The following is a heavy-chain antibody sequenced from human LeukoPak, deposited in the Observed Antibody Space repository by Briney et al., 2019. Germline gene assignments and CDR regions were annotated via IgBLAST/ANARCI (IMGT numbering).Heavy chain of an antibody. CDR1: GGTFSSYA. J-gene: IGHJ4*02. Sequence: ASVKVSCKASGGTFSSYAISWVRQAPGQGLEWMGGIIPILGTANYAQKFQGRVTITADESTSTAYMELSSLRSEDTAVYYCAREGVREYYDSSGYYWGDFDYWGQGTLVTVSS. CDR2: IIPILGTA. V-gene: IGHV1-69*13. D-gene: IGHD3-22*01. CDR3: AREGVREYYDSSGYYWGDFDY.